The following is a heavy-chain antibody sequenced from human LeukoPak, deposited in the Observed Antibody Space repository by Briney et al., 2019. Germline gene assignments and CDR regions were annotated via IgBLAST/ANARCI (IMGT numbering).Heavy chain of an antibody. D-gene: IGHD6-6*01. Sequence: PGRSLRLSCAASGFTFSSYGMHWVRQAPGKGLEWVAVIWYDGSNKYYADSVKGRFTISRDNSKNTLYLQMNSLRAEDTAVYYCARLIGSEYSSTEFDYWGQGTLVTVSS. J-gene: IGHJ4*02. CDR3: ARLIGSEYSSTEFDY. CDR2: IWYDGSNK. CDR1: GFTFSSYG. V-gene: IGHV3-33*01.